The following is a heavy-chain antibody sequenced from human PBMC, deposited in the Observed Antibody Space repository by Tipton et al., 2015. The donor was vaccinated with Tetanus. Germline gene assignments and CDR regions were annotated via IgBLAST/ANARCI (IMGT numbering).Heavy chain of an antibody. D-gene: IGHD4-23*01. CDR1: GGSFSGYL. CDR2: IKQDGTDY. Sequence: LSLTCSVSGGSFSGYLWSWVRQAPGKGLEWVANIKQDGTDYRYVDSVKGRFTISRDNAKNSLYLQMNSLSADDTAVYYCGKQNGGRWVVDHWGQGTLVTVSS. V-gene: IGHV3-7*03. CDR3: GKQNGGRWVVDH. J-gene: IGHJ4*02.